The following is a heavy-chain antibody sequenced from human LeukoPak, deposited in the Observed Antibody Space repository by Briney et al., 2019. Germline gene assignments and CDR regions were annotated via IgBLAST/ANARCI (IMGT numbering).Heavy chain of an antibody. Sequence: SETLSLTCTVSDGSISDSTFYWGWIRQPPGKGLEWIGRSHYSGSTYYNPSLKSRVTISVDTSKNQFSLKLSSVAAADTAVYYCARENYYGTGSPKHFDYWGQGTLVTVSS. D-gene: IGHD3-10*01. CDR1: DGSISDSTFY. CDR2: SHYSGST. J-gene: IGHJ4*02. V-gene: IGHV4-39*07. CDR3: ARENYYGTGSPKHFDY.